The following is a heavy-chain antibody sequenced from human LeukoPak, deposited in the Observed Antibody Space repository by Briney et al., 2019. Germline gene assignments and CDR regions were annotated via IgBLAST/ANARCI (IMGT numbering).Heavy chain of an antibody. CDR3: ARGRQSWGRALSIVGAPSTSAFDI. D-gene: IGHD1-26*01. CDR1: VGSFCGYY. V-gene: IGHV4-34*01. CDR2: NNHSGST. J-gene: IGHJ3*02. Sequence: AEPLSLTCAVYVGSFCGYYWSGIRQPPGKGLEWIRENNHSGSTNQNPSFKSRVTISVDTSKNQFSLKLSSVTAADTAVYYCARGRQSWGRALSIVGAPSTSAFDIWGQGTMVTVSS.